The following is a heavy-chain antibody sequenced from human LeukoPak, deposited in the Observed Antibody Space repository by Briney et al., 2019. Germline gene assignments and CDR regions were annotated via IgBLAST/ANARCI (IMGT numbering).Heavy chain of an antibody. Sequence: GESLKISCKGSGYSFTSYYIACVRQMPGKGLEWMGIIYPGDSDTRYSPSFQGQVTISADKSISTAYLQWSSLKASDTAMYYCARPHSSWYGPQHFDYWGQGTLVTVSS. J-gene: IGHJ4*02. D-gene: IGHD6-13*01. CDR1: GYSFTSYY. CDR3: ARPHSSWYGPQHFDY. CDR2: IYPGDSDT. V-gene: IGHV5-51*01.